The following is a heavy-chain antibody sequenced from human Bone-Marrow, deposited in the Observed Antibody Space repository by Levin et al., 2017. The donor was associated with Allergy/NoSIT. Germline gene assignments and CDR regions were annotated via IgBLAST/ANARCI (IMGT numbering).Heavy chain of an antibody. Sequence: PSETLSLTCTVSGASINSGYYYWTWLRQRPGAGLEWIGYIYHSGSTFYTPSLESRVTISLDTSKNQFSLRLNSVTAADTAVYYCARDQRRKNNWNDSFDYWGQGILVTVSS. CDR1: GASINSGYYY. CDR3: ARDQRRKNNWNDSFDY. D-gene: IGHD1-20*01. V-gene: IGHV4-31*03. CDR2: IYHSGST. J-gene: IGHJ4*02.